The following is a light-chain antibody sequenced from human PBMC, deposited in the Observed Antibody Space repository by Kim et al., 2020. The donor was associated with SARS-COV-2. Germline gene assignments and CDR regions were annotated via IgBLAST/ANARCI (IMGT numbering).Light chain of an antibody. Sequence: QSALTQPASVSGSPGQSITISCTGTSSDVGAYDYVSWYQQHPGEAPKLMIYDVSNRPSGVSNRFSGSKSGNTASLTISGLQAEDNADYYCSSYTDINTRIFGGGTKVTVL. CDR2: DVS. J-gene: IGLJ2*01. CDR1: SSDVGAYDY. V-gene: IGLV2-14*03. CDR3: SSYTDINTRI.